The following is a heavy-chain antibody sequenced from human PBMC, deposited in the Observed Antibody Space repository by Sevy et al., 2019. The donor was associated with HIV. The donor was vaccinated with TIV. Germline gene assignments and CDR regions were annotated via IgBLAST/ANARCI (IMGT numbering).Heavy chain of an antibody. CDR3: ARAMGV. Sequence: GESLKISCVGAGISISSHWMNWVRQSPGKGLEWVANINQDGSEIYYVGSVKVRFTISRDNARNSGYLQMHSLSVEDSGVYYCARAMGVWGQGTTVTVSS. J-gene: IGHJ6*02. CDR2: INQDGSEI. CDR1: GISISSHW. V-gene: IGHV3-7*01.